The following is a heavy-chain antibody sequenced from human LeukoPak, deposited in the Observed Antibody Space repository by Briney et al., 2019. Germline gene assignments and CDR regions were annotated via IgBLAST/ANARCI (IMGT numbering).Heavy chain of an antibody. J-gene: IGHJ4*01. CDR2: ISGSAEIT. CDR1: GFTFSSYA. CDR3: ARLGDYFGSGRFSFFDY. V-gene: IGHV3-23*01. Sequence: GGSLRLSCTASGFTFSSYAMTWVRQAPGKGLEWVSSISGSAEITDYADSVKGRFAVSRDNSKSTLYLQLNSLRAEDTAKYYCARLGDYFGSGRFSFFDYWGHGTLVTVSS. D-gene: IGHD3-10*01.